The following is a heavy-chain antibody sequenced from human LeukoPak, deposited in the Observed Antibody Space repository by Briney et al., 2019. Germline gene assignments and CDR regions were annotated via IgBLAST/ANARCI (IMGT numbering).Heavy chain of an antibody. J-gene: IGHJ4*02. Sequence: SETLSLTCTVSGGSISSDYWSWIRQPPGKGLEWMGCIYYSGATNYNPSLKSRVTISVDTSKNQFSLKLSSVTAADTAVYYCARYSYGYFDYWGQGTLVTVSS. CDR1: GGSISSDY. CDR2: IYYSGAT. D-gene: IGHD5-18*01. V-gene: IGHV4-59*08. CDR3: ARYSYGYFDY.